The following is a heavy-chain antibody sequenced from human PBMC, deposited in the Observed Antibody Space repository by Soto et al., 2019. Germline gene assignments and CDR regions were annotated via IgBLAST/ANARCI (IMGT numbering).Heavy chain of an antibody. Sequence: QVHLVQSGAEVKKPGSSVKVSCKASGGTFSRNAISWVRLAPGQGHEWMGGTIPMFNIAKNAQKFQGRVTITADESRNTAYMELSSLRSENTAVYYCARGRELDDDDYPDYGMDVWGQGTTVTVSS. V-gene: IGHV1-69*01. CDR3: ARGRELDDDDYPDYGMDV. D-gene: IGHD4-17*01. J-gene: IGHJ6*02. CDR1: GGTFSRNA. CDR2: TIPMFNIA.